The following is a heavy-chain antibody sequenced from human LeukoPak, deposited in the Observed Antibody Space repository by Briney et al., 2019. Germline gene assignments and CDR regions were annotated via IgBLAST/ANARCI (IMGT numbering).Heavy chain of an antibody. CDR1: GGSFSGYY. Sequence: SETLSLTCAVYGGSFSGYYWSWIRQPPGKGLEWIGEINHSGSTNYNPSLKSRVTISVDTSKNQFSLKLSSVTAADTAVYYCARRGIAARPIGGFDPWGQGTLVTVS. CDR3: ARRGIAARPIGGFDP. D-gene: IGHD6-6*01. V-gene: IGHV4-34*01. J-gene: IGHJ5*02. CDR2: INHSGST.